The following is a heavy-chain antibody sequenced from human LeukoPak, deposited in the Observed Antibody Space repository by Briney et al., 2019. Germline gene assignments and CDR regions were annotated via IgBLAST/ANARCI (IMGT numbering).Heavy chain of an antibody. CDR2: INDGGSAT. J-gene: IGHJ4*02. CDR3: ASRDPCSGGSCYGLGY. V-gene: IGHV3-23*01. Sequence: GGSLRLSCAASGFTFNSHGMHWVRQAPGKGLEWVSAINDGGSATYYGDSVKGRFTISGDNSKNTLYLQMNSLRAEDTALYYCASRDPCSGGSCYGLGYWGQGTLVTVSS. D-gene: IGHD2-15*01. CDR1: GFTFNSHG.